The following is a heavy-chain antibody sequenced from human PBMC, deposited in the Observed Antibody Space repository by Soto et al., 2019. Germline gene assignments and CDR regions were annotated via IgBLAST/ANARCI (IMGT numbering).Heavy chain of an antibody. D-gene: IGHD3-10*01. CDR1: GGSISSYY. V-gene: IGHV4-4*07. Sequence: QVQLQESAPGLVKPSATLSLTCTVSGGSISSYYWSWIRQPAGKGLDWIGRIDTSGTTNYNPSLTSQVTTSVDTSKNQFSLKLSSVPAADTAVYYCARDPPAFGDKVVTPPGYYWGQGTLVTVSS. CDR3: ARDPPAFGDKVVTPPGYY. J-gene: IGHJ4*02. CDR2: IDTSGTT.